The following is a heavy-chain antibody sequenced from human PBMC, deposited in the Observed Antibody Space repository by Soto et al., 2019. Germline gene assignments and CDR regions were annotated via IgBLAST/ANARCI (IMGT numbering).Heavy chain of an antibody. Sequence: EVQLVESGGGLVKPGGSLRLSCAASGFTFSSYSMNWVRQAPGKGLEWVSSISSSSSYIYYADSVKGRFTISRYNAKNSLYLQMNSLRAEDTAVYYCAREGVQHGSGPYYYYGMDVWGQGTTVTVSS. V-gene: IGHV3-21*01. J-gene: IGHJ6*02. CDR3: AREGVQHGSGPYYYYGMDV. CDR1: GFTFSSYS. CDR2: ISSSSSYI. D-gene: IGHD3-10*01.